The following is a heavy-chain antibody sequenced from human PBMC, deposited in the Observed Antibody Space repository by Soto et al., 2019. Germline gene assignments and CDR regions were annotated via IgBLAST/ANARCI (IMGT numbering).Heavy chain of an antibody. Sequence: EVQLVESGGGLVQPGGSLRLSCAASGFTFSLYSMSWVRQAPGKGLEWVSYISRSSTGIHYADSVKGRFTSSRDDVTNSMHLQMNSRRDGDTAVYYCARTVTWGLDVWGQGTTVSISS. CDR2: ISRSSTGI. V-gene: IGHV3-48*02. J-gene: IGHJ6*01. CDR1: GFTFSLYS. D-gene: IGHD3-10*01. CDR3: ARTVTWGLDV.